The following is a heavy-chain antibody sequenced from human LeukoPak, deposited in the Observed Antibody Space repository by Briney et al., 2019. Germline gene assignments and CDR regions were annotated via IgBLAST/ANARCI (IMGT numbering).Heavy chain of an antibody. CDR1: GFTFSSYG. D-gene: IGHD2-21*02. J-gene: IGHJ4*02. V-gene: IGHV3-30*18. CDR3: AKDLTYCGGDCPIDY. CDR2: ILYDGSNK. Sequence: PGGSLRLSCAASGFTFSSYGMHRVRQAPGKGLEWVAVILYDGSNKYYADSVKGRFTISRDNSKNTLYLQMNSLRAEDTAVYYCAKDLTYCGGDCPIDYWGQGTLVTVSS.